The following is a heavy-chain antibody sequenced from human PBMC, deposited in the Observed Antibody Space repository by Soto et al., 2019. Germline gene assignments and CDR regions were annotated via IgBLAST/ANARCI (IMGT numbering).Heavy chain of an antibody. J-gene: IGHJ4*02. CDR1: GGSISSSSYY. CDR2: IYYSGST. D-gene: IGHD3-3*01. Sequence: TLSLTCTVSGGSISSSSYYWGWIRQPPGKGLEWIGSIYYSGSTYYNPSLKSRVTISVDTSKNQFSLKLSSVTAADTAVYYCARHGGGQTDTIFGVVITRPFDYWGQGTLVTVSS. CDR3: ARHGGGQTDTIFGVVITRPFDY. V-gene: IGHV4-39*01.